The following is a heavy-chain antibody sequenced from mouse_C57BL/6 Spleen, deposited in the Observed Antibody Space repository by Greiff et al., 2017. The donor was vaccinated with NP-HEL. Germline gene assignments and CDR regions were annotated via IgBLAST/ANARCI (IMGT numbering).Heavy chain of an antibody. J-gene: IGHJ4*01. D-gene: IGHD2-1*01. Sequence: EVQLVESGGGLVKPGGSLKLSCAASGFTFSDYGMHWVRQAPEKGLEWVAYISSGSSTIYYADTVKGRFTISRDNAKNTLFLQMTSLRSEDTAMYYCATGGKGAMDYWGQGTSVTVSS. V-gene: IGHV5-17*01. CDR2: ISSGSSTI. CDR3: ATGGKGAMDY. CDR1: GFTFSDYG.